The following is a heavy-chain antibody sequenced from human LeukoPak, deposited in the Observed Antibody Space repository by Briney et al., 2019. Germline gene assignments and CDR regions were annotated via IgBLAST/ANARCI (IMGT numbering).Heavy chain of an antibody. J-gene: IGHJ4*02. V-gene: IGHV4-34*01. CDR1: GGSFSGYY. D-gene: IGHD4-17*01. Sequence: SETLSLTCAVYGGSFSGYYWSWIRQPPGKGLEWIGEINHSGSTNYNPSLKSRVTISVDTSKNQFSLKLSSVTAADTAVYYCARDRLDYGDYEEKNYWGQGTLVTVSS. CDR3: ARDRLDYGDYEEKNY. CDR2: INHSGST.